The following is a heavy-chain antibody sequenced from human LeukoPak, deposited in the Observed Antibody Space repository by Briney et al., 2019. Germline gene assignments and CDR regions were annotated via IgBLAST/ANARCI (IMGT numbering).Heavy chain of an antibody. D-gene: IGHD6-13*01. CDR2: ISGSGDRI. Sequence: GGSLRLSRAASGFTFSTFAMSWVRQAPGKGLQWVSAISGSGDRIYYADSVKGRFTISRDNSKNTVYLQMNSLRAEDTAVYYCAKQGYSTSWLYFDYWGPGTLLTVSS. J-gene: IGHJ4*02. CDR3: AKQGYSTSWLYFDY. V-gene: IGHV3-23*01. CDR1: GFTFSTFA.